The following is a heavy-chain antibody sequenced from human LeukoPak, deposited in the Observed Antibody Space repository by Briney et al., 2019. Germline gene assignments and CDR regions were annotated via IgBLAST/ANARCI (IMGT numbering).Heavy chain of an antibody. V-gene: IGHV1-2*06. CDR3: ARVGDGLNDAFDI. J-gene: IGHJ3*02. CDR1: GGTFSSYA. CDR2: INPNTGGT. Sequence: ASVKVSCKASGGTFSSYAISWVRQAPGQGLEWLGRINPNTGGTNFAQSFQGRVTMTRDTSITTAYMELSRLRSDDTAVYYCARVGDGLNDAFDIWGQGTMVTVSS. D-gene: IGHD5-24*01.